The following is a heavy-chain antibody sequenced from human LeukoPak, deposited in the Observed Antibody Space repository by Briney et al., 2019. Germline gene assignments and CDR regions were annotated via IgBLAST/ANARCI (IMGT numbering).Heavy chain of an antibody. D-gene: IGHD3-10*01. CDR3: ARGGSATYWFDN. J-gene: IGHJ4*02. V-gene: IGHV3-7*04. CDR1: GFTFSIYW. Sequence: GGSLRLSCAASGFTFSIYWMSWVRQAPGEGLEWVANIKQDGSEKYYVDSVKGRFTISRDNAKNSVYLQMNSLRDEDTAVYYCARGGSATYWFDNWGQGTLVTVSS. CDR2: IKQDGSEK.